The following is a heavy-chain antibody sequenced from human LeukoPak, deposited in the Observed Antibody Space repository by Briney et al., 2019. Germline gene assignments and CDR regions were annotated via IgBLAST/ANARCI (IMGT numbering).Heavy chain of an antibody. D-gene: IGHD6-13*01. Sequence: GGSLRLSCAASGFTFSSYAMSWVRQAPGKGLEWVSAISGSGGSTYYADSVKGRFTISRGNSKNTLYLQMNSLRAEDTAVYYCATHAAAGKEYFDYGGQGTLVTVSS. V-gene: IGHV3-23*01. J-gene: IGHJ4*02. CDR3: ATHAAAGKEYFDY. CDR2: ISGSGGST. CDR1: GFTFSSYA.